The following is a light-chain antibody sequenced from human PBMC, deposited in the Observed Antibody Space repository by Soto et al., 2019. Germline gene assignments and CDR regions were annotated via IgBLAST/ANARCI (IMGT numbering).Light chain of an antibody. Sequence: QSLPTLPASASGSPGQSGRISCTGTRSDVGGYDSVSWYQQHPGKAPKFIIYGVSRRPSGVPDRFSGSKSGNTASLTVSGLQAEDEADYYCSSYAGNNNSVFGTGAKVTVL. CDR3: SSYAGNNNSV. CDR2: GVS. CDR1: RSDVGGYDS. J-gene: IGLJ1*01. V-gene: IGLV2-8*01.